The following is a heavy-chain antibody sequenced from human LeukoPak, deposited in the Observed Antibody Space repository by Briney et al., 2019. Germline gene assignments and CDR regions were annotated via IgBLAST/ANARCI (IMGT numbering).Heavy chain of an antibody. V-gene: IGHV3-64*01. CDR3: ARRYCTSSGCSAFDS. Sequence: SGGSXXLSCAASGFTFSTYAMHWVRQAPGKGVEYVSAISDDGSGTYYANSVKGRFTISRDNKKNRVYIQMGSLRFEDMAVYFCARRYCTSSGCSAFDSWGQGTLVTVSS. CDR1: GFTFSTYA. CDR2: ISDDGSGT. D-gene: IGHD2-8*01. J-gene: IGHJ4*02.